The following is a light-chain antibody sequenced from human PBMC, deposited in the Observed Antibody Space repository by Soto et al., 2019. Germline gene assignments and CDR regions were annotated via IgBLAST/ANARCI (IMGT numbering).Light chain of an antibody. CDR3: QQYNTYWT. J-gene: IGKJ1*01. CDR2: DAS. CDR1: QSVSSY. V-gene: IGKV3-11*01. Sequence: EIVLTQSPATLSLSPGERGTLSCRASQSVSSYLAWYQQKPGQAPRLLIYDASNRATGIPARFSGSGSGTDFTLTISSLQPDDFATYYSQQYNTYWTFGQGTKVDIK.